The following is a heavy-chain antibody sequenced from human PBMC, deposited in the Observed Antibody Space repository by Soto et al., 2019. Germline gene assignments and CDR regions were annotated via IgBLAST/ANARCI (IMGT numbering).Heavy chain of an antibody. CDR2: IWFDGSNK. CDR1: GFTFSNYG. D-gene: IGHD6-25*01. CDR3: ARDTGAAAGLSWYFEL. Sequence: QVQLVESGGGVVQPGRSLRLSCAASGFTFSNYGIHWVRQAPGKGLQWVAVIWFDGSNKYYEDSVEGRFTISRDNSKNTLYLQMNSLRAEDTAVYYCARDTGAAAGLSWYFELWGRGTLVTVSS. J-gene: IGHJ2*01. V-gene: IGHV3-33*01.